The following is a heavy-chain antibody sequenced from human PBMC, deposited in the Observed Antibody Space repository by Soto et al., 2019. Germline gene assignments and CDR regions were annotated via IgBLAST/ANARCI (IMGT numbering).Heavy chain of an antibody. V-gene: IGHV1-24*01. CDR2: FDPEDGET. CDR1: GYTLTELS. J-gene: IGHJ3*02. D-gene: IGHD3-9*01. Sequence: ASVKVSCKVSGYTLTELSIHWVRQAPGKRLEWMGSFDPEDGETIYAQKFQGRVTMTEDTSTDTAYMELSSLRSEDTAVYYCATAQSYYDILTGYYLGAFDIWGQGTMVTVSS. CDR3: ATAQSYYDILTGYYLGAFDI.